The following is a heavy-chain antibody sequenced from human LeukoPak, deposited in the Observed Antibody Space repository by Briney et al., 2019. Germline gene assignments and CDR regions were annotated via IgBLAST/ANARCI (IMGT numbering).Heavy chain of an antibody. V-gene: IGHV3-21*01. Sequence: GGSLRLSCAASGFTFSTYSMNWVRQAPGKGLEWVSSISSSSSYIYYADSVKGRFTISRDNAKNSLYLQMNSLRAEDTAVYYCARVIGYSGYDFFDYWGQGTLVTVSS. J-gene: IGHJ4*02. D-gene: IGHD5-12*01. CDR2: ISSSSSYI. CDR1: GFTFSTYS. CDR3: ARVIGYSGYDFFDY.